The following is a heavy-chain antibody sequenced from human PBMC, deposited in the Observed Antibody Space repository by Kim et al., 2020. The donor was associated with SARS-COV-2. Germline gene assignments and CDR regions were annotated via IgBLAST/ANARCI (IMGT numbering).Heavy chain of an antibody. CDR2: INPNSGGT. J-gene: IGHJ4*02. CDR1: GYTFTGYY. CDR3: ARDGYYYDSSGYYLFDY. V-gene: IGHV1-2*06. D-gene: IGHD3-22*01. Sequence: ASVKVSCKASGYTFTGYYMHWVRQAPGQGLEWMGRINPNSGGTNYAQKFQGRVTMTRHTSISTAYMELSRLRSDDTAVYYCARDGYYYDSSGYYLFDYWGQGTLVTVSS.